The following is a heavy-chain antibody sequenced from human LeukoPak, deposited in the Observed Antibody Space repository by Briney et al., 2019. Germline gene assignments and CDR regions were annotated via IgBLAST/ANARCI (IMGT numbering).Heavy chain of an antibody. CDR1: GFTFSNYY. D-gene: IGHD2-15*01. Sequence: GGSLRLSCVASGFTFSNYYMHWVRQVPGKGPVWVSRISGDGSSILYADSVKGRFTVSRDNAKNSLYVQMNSLRADDSAVYYCARSSSGVYIQWGQGTLVTVSS. CDR2: ISGDGSSI. V-gene: IGHV3-74*01. CDR3: ARSSSGVYIQ. J-gene: IGHJ4*02.